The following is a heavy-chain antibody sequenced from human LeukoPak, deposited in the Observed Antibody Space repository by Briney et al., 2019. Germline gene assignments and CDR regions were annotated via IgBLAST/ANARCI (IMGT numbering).Heavy chain of an antibody. D-gene: IGHD3-22*01. Sequence: SETLSLTCAVYGGSFSGYYWSWIRQPPGKGLEWIGEINHSGSTNYNPSLKSRVTISVDTSKNQFSLKLSSVTAADTAVYYCARGRSKRDYYDSSGPRGGYYFDYWGQGTLVTVSS. V-gene: IGHV4-34*01. CDR2: INHSGST. CDR1: GGSFSGYY. J-gene: IGHJ4*02. CDR3: ARGRSKRDYYDSSGPRGGYYFDY.